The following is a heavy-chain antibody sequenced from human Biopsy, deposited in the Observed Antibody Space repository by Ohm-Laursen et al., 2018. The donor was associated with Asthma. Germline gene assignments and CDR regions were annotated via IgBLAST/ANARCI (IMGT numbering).Heavy chain of an antibody. D-gene: IGHD3-3*01. CDR2: IIPIFGTS. V-gene: IGHV1-69*01. CDR3: AKARCYYFYCDMEV. CDR1: GGTFSRYA. Sequence: GSSVKVSCKASGGTFSRYAISWVRQAPGQGLEWMGGIIPIFGTSNYAQKFLGRVTFTADESTSSAYMELSSLRSEDTAVLYCAKARCYYFYCDMEVWGQGTTVTVSS. J-gene: IGHJ6*02.